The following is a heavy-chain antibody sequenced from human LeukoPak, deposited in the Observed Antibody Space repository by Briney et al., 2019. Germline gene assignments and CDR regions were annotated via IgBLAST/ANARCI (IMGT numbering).Heavy chain of an antibody. Sequence: SQTLSLTCAISGDSVSGKSVAWNWIRQSPSRGLEWLGRTFYRSKWSSEYATSMKGRITINPDTSKNQFSLQLISVTPEDTAVYYCARGDGPIHGRYYFDYWDQGTLITVSS. CDR2: TFYRSKWSS. J-gene: IGHJ4*02. D-gene: IGHD3-10*01. CDR3: ARGDGPIHGRYYFDY. V-gene: IGHV6-1*01. CDR1: GDSVSGKSVA.